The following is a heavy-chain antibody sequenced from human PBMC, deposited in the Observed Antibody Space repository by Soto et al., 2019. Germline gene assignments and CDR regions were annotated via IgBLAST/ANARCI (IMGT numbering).Heavy chain of an antibody. CDR3: ARDSWGIAVPLYYYGMDV. Sequence: SVKVSCKASGGTFSSYAISWVRQAPGQGLEWMGGIIPIFGTANYAQKFQGRVTITADESTSTAYMELSSLRSEDTAVYYCARDSWGIAVPLYYYGMDVWGQGTTVTVSS. CDR1: GGTFSSYA. V-gene: IGHV1-69*13. J-gene: IGHJ6*02. CDR2: IIPIFGTA. D-gene: IGHD6-19*01.